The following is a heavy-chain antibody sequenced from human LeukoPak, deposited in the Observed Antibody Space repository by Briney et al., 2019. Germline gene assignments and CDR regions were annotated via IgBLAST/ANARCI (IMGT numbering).Heavy chain of an antibody. CDR2: ISYDGSNK. CDR3: AREISEAYYYYGMDV. D-gene: IGHD3-3*02. V-gene: IGHV3-30*04. Sequence: GGSLRLSCAASGFTFSSYAMHWVRQAPGKGLEWVAVISYDGSNKYYADSMKGRFTISRDNSKNTLYLQMNSLRAEDTAVYYCAREISEAYYYYGMDVWGQGTTVTVSS. J-gene: IGHJ6*02. CDR1: GFTFSSYA.